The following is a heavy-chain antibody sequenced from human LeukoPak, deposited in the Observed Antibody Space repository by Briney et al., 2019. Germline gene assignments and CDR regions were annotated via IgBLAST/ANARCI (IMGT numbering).Heavy chain of an antibody. CDR2: IHYSGST. CDR3: ARGKLELYYYYYYMDV. Sequence: SETLSLTCTVSGGSINSYYWSWIRQPPGKGLEWIGYIHYSGSTNYNPSLKSRVTISVDTSKNQFSLKLSSVTAEDTAVYYCARGKLELYYYYYYMDVWGKGTTVTVSS. D-gene: IGHD1-7*01. CDR1: GGSINSYY. V-gene: IGHV4-59*01. J-gene: IGHJ6*03.